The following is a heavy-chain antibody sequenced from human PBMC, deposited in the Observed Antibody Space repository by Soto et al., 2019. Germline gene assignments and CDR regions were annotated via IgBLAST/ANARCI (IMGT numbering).Heavy chain of an antibody. J-gene: IGHJ3*02. Sequence: GGSLRLSCAASGFTFSSYEMNWVRQAPGKGLEWGSYISSSGSTIYYADSVKGRFTISRDNAKNSLYLQMNSLRAEDTAFYYCAIDRNWEGQWLVYDAFDIWGQGTMVTVSS. CDR3: AIDRNWEGQWLVYDAFDI. CDR2: ISSSGSTI. V-gene: IGHV3-48*03. CDR1: GFTFSSYE. D-gene: IGHD6-19*01.